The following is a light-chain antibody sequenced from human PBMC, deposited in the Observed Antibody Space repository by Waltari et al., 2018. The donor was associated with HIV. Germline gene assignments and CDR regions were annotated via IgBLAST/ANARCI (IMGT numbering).Light chain of an antibody. CDR1: VLARKY. CDR2: KDN. CDR3: YSAADSDEV. J-gene: IGLJ3*02. V-gene: IGLV3-27*01. Sequence: SFELTQPSSVSVSPGQTARITCSGDVLARKYARWFQKKPGQAPLLLIYKDNERPSGIPERFSGSSSGTTVTLTISGAQVEDEADYYCYSAADSDEVFGGGTNLTVL.